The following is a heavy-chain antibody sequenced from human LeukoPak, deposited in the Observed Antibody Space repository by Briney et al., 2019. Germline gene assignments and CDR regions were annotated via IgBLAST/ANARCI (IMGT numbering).Heavy chain of an antibody. D-gene: IGHD1-26*01. V-gene: IGHV3-7*03. CDR1: GFTFSAYW. J-gene: IGHJ4*02. CDR3: AKDRSDSGSYQGPFDY. CDR2: IKQDGSEK. Sequence: GGSLRLSCAASGFTFSAYWMSWVRQAPGKGLEWVANIKQDGSEKFYVDSVKGRFTISRDNAKNSLYLQMNSLRAEDMALYYCAKDRSDSGSYQGPFDYWGQGTLVTVSS.